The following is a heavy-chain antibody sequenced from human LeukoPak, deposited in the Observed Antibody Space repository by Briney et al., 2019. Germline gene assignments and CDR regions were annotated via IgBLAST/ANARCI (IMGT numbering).Heavy chain of an antibody. D-gene: IGHD2-21*02. CDR1: GYTFTSYD. CDR3: ARGLVTAIRNFYYYYYYGMDV. CDR2: MNPNSGNT. J-gene: IGHJ6*02. V-gene: IGHV1-8*01. Sequence: WASVKVSCKASGYTFTSYDINWVRQATGQGLEWVGWMNPNSGNTGYAQKFQGRVTMTRNTSISTAYMELSSLRSEDTAVYYCARGLVTAIRNFYYYYYYGMDVWGQGTTVTVSS.